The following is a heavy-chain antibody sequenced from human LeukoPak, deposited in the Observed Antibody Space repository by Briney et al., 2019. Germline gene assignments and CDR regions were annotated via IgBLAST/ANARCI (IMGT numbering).Heavy chain of an antibody. CDR1: GYSFTNYW. Sequence: GEALKISCKGSGYSFTNYWIAWVRQMPGKGLEWMWIIYPGDSDTRYSPSFQGQVTISADKSISTAYLQWSSLKASDTAMYYCARLGYCSSTSCYYAREGAFDMWGQGTMVTVSS. V-gene: IGHV5-51*01. CDR3: ARLGYCSSTSCYYAREGAFDM. D-gene: IGHD2-2*01. CDR2: IYPGDSDT. J-gene: IGHJ3*02.